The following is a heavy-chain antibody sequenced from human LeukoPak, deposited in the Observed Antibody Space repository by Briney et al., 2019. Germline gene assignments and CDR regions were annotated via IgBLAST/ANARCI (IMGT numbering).Heavy chain of an antibody. J-gene: IGHJ4*02. CDR2: IRYDGSNK. CDR1: GFTFSSYG. CDR3: AKEGPLRFLEWFFDY. D-gene: IGHD3-3*01. Sequence: GGSLRLSCAASGFTFSSYGMHWVRQAPGKGLEWVAFIRYDGSNKYYADSVKGRFTISRDNSKNTLYLQMNSLRAEDTAVYYCAKEGPLRFLEWFFDYWGQGTLVTVSS. V-gene: IGHV3-30*02.